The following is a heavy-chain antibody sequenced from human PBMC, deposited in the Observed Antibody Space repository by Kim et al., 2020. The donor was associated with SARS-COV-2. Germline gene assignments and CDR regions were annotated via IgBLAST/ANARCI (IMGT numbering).Heavy chain of an antibody. J-gene: IGHJ4*02. CDR3: ARGLYSSGPLGY. Sequence: NSTPYHKSRLTISVDTSTNQFSLRLSSVTAADTAVYYCARGLYSSGPLGYWGQGTLVTVSS. D-gene: IGHD6-19*01. V-gene: IGHV4-34*01.